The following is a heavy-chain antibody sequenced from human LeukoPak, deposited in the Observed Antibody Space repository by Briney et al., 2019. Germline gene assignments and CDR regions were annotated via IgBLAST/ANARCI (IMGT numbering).Heavy chain of an antibody. V-gene: IGHV1-18*01. CDR1: GYTFTSYG. Sequence: ASVKVSCKASGYTFTSYGISWVRQAPGQGLEWMGWISVYNGHTNYAQKLQGRVTMTTDTSTSTAYMELRSLRSDDTAVYYCARDPDMTTLDYWGQGTLVTVSS. D-gene: IGHD4-11*01. CDR2: ISVYNGHT. CDR3: ARDPDMTTLDY. J-gene: IGHJ4*02.